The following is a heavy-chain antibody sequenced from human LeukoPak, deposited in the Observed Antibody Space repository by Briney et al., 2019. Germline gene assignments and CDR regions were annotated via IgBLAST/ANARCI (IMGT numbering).Heavy chain of an antibody. Sequence: GGSLRLSCAASGFTFSRYAMNWVRQAPGKGLEWVSGISGSGGSTYYADSVKGRFTISRDNSKNTLYLQMNSLTVEDTAVYYCAKSPRSAADNWFDPWGQGTLVTVSS. CDR3: AKSPRSAADNWFDP. CDR1: GFTFSRYA. CDR2: ISGSGGST. J-gene: IGHJ5*02. V-gene: IGHV3-23*01. D-gene: IGHD6-13*01.